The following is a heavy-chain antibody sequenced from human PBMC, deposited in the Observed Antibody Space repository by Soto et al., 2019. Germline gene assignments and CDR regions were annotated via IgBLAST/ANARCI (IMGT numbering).Heavy chain of an antibody. CDR2: IYPGDSDT. Sequence: EVQLVQSGAEVKKPGESLKLSCQGSGYSFSDYWIGWVRKMPGKGLEWMGIIYPGDSDTRYSPSFQGQVTISADKSISTAFLQWSSLKASDTAMYYCARAPPDRLGYNEFDYWGQGTLVTVSS. J-gene: IGHJ4*02. D-gene: IGHD5-12*01. CDR1: GYSFSDYW. CDR3: ARAPPDRLGYNEFDY. V-gene: IGHV5-51*01.